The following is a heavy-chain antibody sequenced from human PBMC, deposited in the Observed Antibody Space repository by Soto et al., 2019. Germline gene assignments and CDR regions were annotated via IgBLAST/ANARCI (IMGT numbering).Heavy chain of an antibody. Sequence: EVQLVQSGAEVKKPGESPKISCKGSGYSFTSYWISCVRQMTGKGLEWMGIIYPSDSDTRYSPSFQGQDTISADKSIRSAYLQWSSLKASNIAMYYCASPSTTSNHCSSTSCYNAIYNWGQGTMGTVSS. D-gene: IGHD2-2*01. J-gene: IGHJ3*02. CDR1: GYSFTSYW. CDR3: ASPSTTSNHCSSTSCYNAIYN. CDR2: IYPSDSDT. V-gene: IGHV5-51*03.